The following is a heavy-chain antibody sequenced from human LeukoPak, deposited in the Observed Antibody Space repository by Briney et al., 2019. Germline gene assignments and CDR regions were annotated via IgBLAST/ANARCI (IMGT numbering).Heavy chain of an antibody. CDR3: ARAIPPYTVDY. J-gene: IGHJ4*02. CDR2: INHSGST. Sequence: NTSETLSLTCAVYGGSFSGYCWSWIRQPPGKGLEWIGEINHSGSTNYNPSLKSRVTISVDTSKNQFSLKLSSVTAADTAVYYCARAIPPYTVDYWGQGTLVTVSS. CDR1: GGSFSGYC. D-gene: IGHD2-21*01. V-gene: IGHV4-34*01.